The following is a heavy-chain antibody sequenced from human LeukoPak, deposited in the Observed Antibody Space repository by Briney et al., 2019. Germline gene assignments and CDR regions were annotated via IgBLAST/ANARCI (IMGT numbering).Heavy chain of an antibody. CDR1: GFTFSSYG. CDR2: IWYDGSNK. CDR3: AKDGYSSSWYDV. D-gene: IGHD6-13*01. Sequence: GGSLRLSCAASGFTFSSYGMDWVRQAPGKGLEWVAVIWYDGSNKYYADSVKGRFTISRDNSKNTLYLQMNSLRAEDTAVYYCAKDGYSSSWYDVWGQGTLVTVSS. V-gene: IGHV3-33*06. J-gene: IGHJ5*02.